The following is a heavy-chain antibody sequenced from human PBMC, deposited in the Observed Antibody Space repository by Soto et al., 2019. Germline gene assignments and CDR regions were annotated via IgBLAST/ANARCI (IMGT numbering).Heavy chain of an antibody. J-gene: IGHJ6*02. V-gene: IGHV3-7*03. CDR2: IPQDGVDG. CDR3: ARDHLILPAHDFFYGSDV. Sequence: GGSLRLSCEVSGFTFSMYSMSWVRQSPGKGLEWVAKIPQDGVDGHYADSVKGRFIISSDNGKNSLHLQLNNLRAEDTAVYYCARDHLILPAHDFFYGSDVWGRGATVTVSS. D-gene: IGHD2-21*02. CDR1: GFTFSMYS.